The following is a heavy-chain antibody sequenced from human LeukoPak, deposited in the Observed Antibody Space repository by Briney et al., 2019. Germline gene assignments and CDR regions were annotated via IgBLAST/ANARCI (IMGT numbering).Heavy chain of an antibody. CDR2: INPNSGGT. V-gene: IGHV1-2*06. CDR3: ARVTDRGVIIGHAFDI. D-gene: IGHD3-10*01. Sequence: ASVKVSCKTSGFDFLTHGIRWVRQAPGRGLEWMGRINPNSGGTNYAQKFQGRVTMTRDTSISTAYMELSRLRSDDTAVYYCARVTDRGVIIGHAFDIWGQGTMVTVSS. CDR1: GFDFLTHG. J-gene: IGHJ3*02.